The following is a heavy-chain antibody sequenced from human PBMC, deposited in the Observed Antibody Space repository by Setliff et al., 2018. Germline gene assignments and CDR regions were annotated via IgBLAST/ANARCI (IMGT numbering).Heavy chain of an antibody. V-gene: IGHV5-51*01. D-gene: IGHD4-4*01. CDR2: IYPGDSDT. CDR1: GYSFTSYW. J-gene: IGHJ5*02. Sequence: PGESLKISCKGSGYSFTSYWIGWVRQMPGKGLEWMGIIYPGDSDTRYSPSFQGQVTISADKSISTAYLQWSSLRASDTAMYYCARTRSVILNWFDPWGQGTLVTVSS. CDR3: ARTRSVILNWFDP.